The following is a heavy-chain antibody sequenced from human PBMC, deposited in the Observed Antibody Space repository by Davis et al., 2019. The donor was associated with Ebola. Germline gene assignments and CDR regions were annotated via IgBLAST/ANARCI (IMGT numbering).Heavy chain of an antibody. Sequence: SGPTLVKPTQTLTLTCTFPGSSLSTSGMRVSWLRQPPGKALEWLARIDWDDDKFYSTSLKTRLTISKDTSKNQVVLIMTNMDPVDTATYYCARIPGHGDYAGCFDYWGQGTLVTVSS. CDR3: ARIPGHGDYAGCFDY. CDR1: GSSLSTSGMR. J-gene: IGHJ4*02. CDR2: IDWDDDK. D-gene: IGHD4-17*01. V-gene: IGHV2-70*04.